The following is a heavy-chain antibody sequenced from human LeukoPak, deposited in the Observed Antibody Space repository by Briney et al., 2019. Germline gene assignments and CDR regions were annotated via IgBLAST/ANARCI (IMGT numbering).Heavy chain of an antibody. V-gene: IGHV3-30*02. J-gene: IGHJ4*02. D-gene: IGHD2-21*01. CDR1: GFTFSNDV. Sequence: GALRVSCAAPGFTFSNDVMYSVRQAPRKGRERVAFIVYDGTVKYYEYSVKGRFTISRDNSKHTVYLQMNSLRTEDTAIYYCARKFVDYWGQGALVTVSS. CDR3: ARKFVDY. CDR2: IVYDGTVK.